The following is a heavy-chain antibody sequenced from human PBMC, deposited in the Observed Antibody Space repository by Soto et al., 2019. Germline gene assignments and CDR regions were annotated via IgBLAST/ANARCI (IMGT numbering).Heavy chain of an antibody. CDR1: GLPFTTYG. D-gene: IGHD3-10*01. V-gene: IGHV3-30*03. CDR3: VGGQYYFDY. CDR2: ISYYGSNR. J-gene: IGHJ4*02. Sequence: QVQLVESGGGVVXXXXXLRLSCAASGLPFTTYGMHWVREGPGKGLEWVAVISYYGSNRYYADSVNGRFTISRDNSKNRLYLQMHDLRPEDTALYYCVGGQYYFDYRGQGTLVTVSS.